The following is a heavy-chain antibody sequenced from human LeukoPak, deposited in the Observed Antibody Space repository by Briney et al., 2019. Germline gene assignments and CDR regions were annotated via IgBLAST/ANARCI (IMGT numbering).Heavy chain of an antibody. Sequence: SVKVSCKASGGTFSSYAISWVRQAPGQGLGWMGGIIPIFGTANYAQKFQGRVTITADESTSTAYMELSSLRSEDTAVYYCARPRAIGNGSGVFNWFDPWGQGTLVTVSS. CDR1: GGTFSSYA. CDR3: ARPRAIGNGSGVFNWFDP. V-gene: IGHV1-69*13. D-gene: IGHD3-10*01. J-gene: IGHJ5*02. CDR2: IIPIFGTA.